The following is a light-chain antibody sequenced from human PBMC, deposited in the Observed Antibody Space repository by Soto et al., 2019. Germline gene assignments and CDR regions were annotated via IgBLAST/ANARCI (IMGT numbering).Light chain of an antibody. CDR2: GTS. CDR3: QQYGSSMYT. V-gene: IGKV3-20*01. Sequence: ETGLTQSPGTLSLSPGERATLSCRPSQSVSSSNVARYQQKPGQAPSLLIYGTSNSATGIPDRFSGSGSGTDFTLTISRLEPEDFAVYYCQQYGSSMYTFGQGTKLEIK. CDR1: QSVSSSN. J-gene: IGKJ2*01.